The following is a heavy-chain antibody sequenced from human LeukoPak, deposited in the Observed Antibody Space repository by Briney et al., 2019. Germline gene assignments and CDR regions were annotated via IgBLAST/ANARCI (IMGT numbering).Heavy chain of an antibody. V-gene: IGHV1-2*02. CDR1: GYTFTGYY. CDR3: ARQRCVVVVAATPELGY. Sequence: ASVKVSCKASGYTFTGYYMHWVRQAPGQGLEWMGWINPNSGGTNYAQKFQGRVTMTRDTSISTAYMELSRLRSDDTAVYYCARQRCVVVVAATPELGYWGQGTLVTVSS. J-gene: IGHJ4*02. CDR2: INPNSGGT. D-gene: IGHD2-15*01.